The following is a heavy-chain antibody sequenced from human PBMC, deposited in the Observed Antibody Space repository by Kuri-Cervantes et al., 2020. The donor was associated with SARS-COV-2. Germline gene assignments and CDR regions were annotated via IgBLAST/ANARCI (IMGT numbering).Heavy chain of an antibody. Sequence: SQTLSLTCAVYGGSFSGYYWSWIRQPPGKGLEWIGEINHSGSTNYNPSLKSRVTISVDKSKNQFSLKLSSVTAADTAVYYCARGGRTRNSYYFDYWGQGTLVTVSS. CDR1: GGSFSGYY. J-gene: IGHJ4*02. D-gene: IGHD4-23*01. CDR3: ARGGRTRNSYYFDY. CDR2: INHSGST. V-gene: IGHV4-34*01.